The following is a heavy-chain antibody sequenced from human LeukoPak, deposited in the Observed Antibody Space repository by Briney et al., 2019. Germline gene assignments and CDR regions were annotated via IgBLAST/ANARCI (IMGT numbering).Heavy chain of an antibody. D-gene: IGHD4-23*01. CDR3: ARHETTVVTPFDY. CDR2: INHSGST. J-gene: IGHJ4*02. Sequence: SETLSLTCAVYGGSFSGYYWSWIRQPPGKGLEWIGEINHSGSTNYNPSLKSRVTISVDTSKNQFSLKLSSVTAADTAVYYCARHETTVVTPFDYWGQGTLVTVSS. CDR1: GGSFSGYY. V-gene: IGHV4-34*01.